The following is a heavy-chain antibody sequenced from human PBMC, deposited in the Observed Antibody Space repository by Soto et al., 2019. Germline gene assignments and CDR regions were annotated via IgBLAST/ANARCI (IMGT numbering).Heavy chain of an antibody. V-gene: IGHV3-21*01. CDR1: GFTFSSYS. D-gene: IGHD3-22*01. J-gene: IGHJ4*02. CDR3: ASRASYYDSSGYLY. Sequence: VQLVESGGGLVKPGGSLRLSCAASGFTFSSYSMNWVRQAPGKGLEWVSSISSSSSYIYYADSVKGRFTIARDNAKNSLDLQMNSLRAEDTAVYYCASRASYYDSSGYLYWGQGTLVTVSS. CDR2: ISSSSSYI.